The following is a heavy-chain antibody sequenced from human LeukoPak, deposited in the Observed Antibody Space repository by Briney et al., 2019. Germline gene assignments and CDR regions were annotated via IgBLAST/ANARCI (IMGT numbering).Heavy chain of an antibody. CDR3: ARRAGAFDY. CDR2: IYYSGST. J-gene: IGHJ4*02. Sequence: SETLSLTCTVSGGSIRSSYYYWGWIRQPPGKGLEWIGSIYYSGSTYYNPSLKSRVTISVDTSKNQFSLKLSSVTAADTAVYCCARRAGAFDYWGQGTLVTVSS. V-gene: IGHV4-39*01. D-gene: IGHD4/OR15-4a*01. CDR1: GGSIRSSYYY.